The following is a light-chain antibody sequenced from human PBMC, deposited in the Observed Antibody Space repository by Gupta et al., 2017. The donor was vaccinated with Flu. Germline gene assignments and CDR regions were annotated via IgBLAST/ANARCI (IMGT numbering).Light chain of an antibody. J-gene: IGLJ1*01. CDR2: DVT. Sequence: SSDVGLYGTGYWYQKHPDKSPKLIIYDVTKRPSGVSSRFSGSKSGNTASVTISGLQAEDETHYYCSSYTSGTPFFVFGTGTKVTVL. CDR1: SSDVGLYGT. V-gene: IGLV2-14*03. CDR3: SSYTSGTPFFV.